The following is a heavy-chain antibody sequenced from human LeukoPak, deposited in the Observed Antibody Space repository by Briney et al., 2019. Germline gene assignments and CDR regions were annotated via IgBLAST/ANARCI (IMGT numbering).Heavy chain of an antibody. CDR2: ISGSGGST. Sequence: GGSLRLSCAASGFTFSSYAMSWVRQAPGKGLEWVSAISGSGGSTYYADSVKGRFTISRDNSKNTLYLQMNSLRAEDTAVYYCATSSSSWYSMLGHWGQGTLVTVSS. V-gene: IGHV3-23*01. CDR1: GFTFSSYA. D-gene: IGHD6-13*01. CDR3: ATSSSSWYSMLGH. J-gene: IGHJ4*02.